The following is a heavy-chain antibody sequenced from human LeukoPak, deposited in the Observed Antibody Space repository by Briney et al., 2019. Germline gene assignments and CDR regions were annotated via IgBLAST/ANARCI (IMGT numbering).Heavy chain of an antibody. CDR3: ARRLLVTTPFAIGSYYYMDV. V-gene: IGHV1-18*01. D-gene: IGHD3-3*01. Sequence: ASVKVSCKASGYTFTSYGISWVRQAPGQGLEWMRWISAYNGNTNYAQKLQGRVTMTTDTSTSTAYMELRSLRSDDTAVYYCARRLLVTTPFAIGSYYYMDVWGKGTTVTVSS. CDR1: GYTFTSYG. J-gene: IGHJ6*03. CDR2: ISAYNGNT.